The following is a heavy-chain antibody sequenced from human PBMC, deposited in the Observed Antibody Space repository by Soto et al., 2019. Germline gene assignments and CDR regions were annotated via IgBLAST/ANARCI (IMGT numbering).Heavy chain of an antibody. V-gene: IGHV3-23*01. CDR3: AKASSAWYDSKSYYFDD. D-gene: IGHD6-19*01. J-gene: IGHJ4*02. CDR2: ISATGGST. Sequence: EVQLLDSGGGLVQPGGSLRLSCAASGFSFSDYAMNWVRQAPGKGLEWVSEISATGGSTFYADFVKGRFTISRDNSKNTLHLQLTSLRDEDTARYYCAKASSAWYDSKSYYFDDWGPGTLGTVSS. CDR1: GFSFSDYA.